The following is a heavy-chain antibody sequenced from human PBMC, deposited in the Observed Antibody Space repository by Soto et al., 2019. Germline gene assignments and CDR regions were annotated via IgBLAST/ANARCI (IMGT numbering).Heavy chain of an antibody. J-gene: IGHJ4*01. CDR1: GYTFTRYV. Sequence: APVKGSCKGSGYTFTRYVINWVRKATEQGLEWMGWMNPNSGNTGYAQKFQGRVTMTRNTSISTAYMELSSLRSEATAVYYCARGPKSGNYFLSYFDYWGHGTLVTVSS. D-gene: IGHD3-22*01. V-gene: IGHV1-8*01. CDR3: ARGPKSGNYFLSYFDY. CDR2: MNPNSGNT.